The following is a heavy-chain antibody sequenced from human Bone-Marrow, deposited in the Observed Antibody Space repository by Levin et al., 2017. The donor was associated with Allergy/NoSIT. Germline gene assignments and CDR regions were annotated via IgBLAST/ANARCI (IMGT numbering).Heavy chain of an antibody. J-gene: IGHJ5*02. Sequence: SETLSLTCTVSGGSISSYYWSWIRQPPGKGLEWIGYIYYSGSTNYNPSLKSRVTISVDTSKNQFSLKLSSVTAADTAVYYCARQGVDTAWGTRFDPWGQGTLVTVSS. CDR2: IYYSGST. D-gene: IGHD5-18*01. CDR3: ARQGVDTAWGTRFDP. V-gene: IGHV4-59*08. CDR1: GGSISSYY.